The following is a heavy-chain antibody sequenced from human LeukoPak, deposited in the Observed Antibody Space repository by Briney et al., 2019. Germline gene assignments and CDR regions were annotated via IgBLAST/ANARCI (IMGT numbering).Heavy chain of an antibody. CDR1: GFTVSRNY. Sequence: GGSLRLSCAASGFTVSRNYMSWVRPAPGKGLEWVSVIYSGGSTYHADSVKGRFTISRDNSKNTLYLQMNSLRAEDTAVYYCARDDNNSGYYYAWGQGTLVTVSS. CDR2: IYSGGST. D-gene: IGHD3-22*01. CDR3: ARDDNNSGYYYA. J-gene: IGHJ4*02. V-gene: IGHV3-53*01.